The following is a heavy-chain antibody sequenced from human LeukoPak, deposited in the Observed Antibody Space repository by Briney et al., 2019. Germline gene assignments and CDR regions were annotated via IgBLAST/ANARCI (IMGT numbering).Heavy chain of an antibody. J-gene: IGHJ4*02. Sequence: SETLSLTCTVSGGSISSYYWSWIRQPPGKGLEWIGYIYYSGSTNYNPSLKSRVTISVDTSKNQFSLKLTSVTAADTAVYYCARDQTYSGSGIYTYFDYWGQGILVTVSS. CDR2: IYYSGST. CDR3: ARDQTYSGSGIYTYFDY. V-gene: IGHV4-59*12. D-gene: IGHD3-10*01. CDR1: GGSISSYY.